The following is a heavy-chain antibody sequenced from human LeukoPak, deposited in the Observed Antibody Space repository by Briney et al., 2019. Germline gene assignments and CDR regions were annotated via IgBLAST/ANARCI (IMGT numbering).Heavy chain of an antibody. CDR3: ARDGSLEWLRGSYFDY. CDR1: GFTFSSYA. CDR2: ISGSGGST. J-gene: IGHJ4*02. D-gene: IGHD5-12*01. V-gene: IGHV3-23*01. Sequence: PGGSLRLSCAASGFTFSSYAMSWVRQAPGKGLEWVSAISGSGGSTYYADSMKGRFTISRDNSKNTLYLQMNSLRAEDTAVYYCARDGSLEWLRGSYFDYWGQGTLVTVSS.